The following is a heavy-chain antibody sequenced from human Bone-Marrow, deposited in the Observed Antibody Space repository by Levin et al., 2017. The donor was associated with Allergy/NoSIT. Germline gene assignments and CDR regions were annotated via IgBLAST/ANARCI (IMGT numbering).Heavy chain of an antibody. Sequence: PGGSLRLSCTVSGGFISSSSHFWGWIRQPPGKGLEWIGSIYYSGSTYYNPSLKSRVTISLDTSKNYFSLKLSSVTATDTAVYYCARASYSGSGTYVSPSLHDAFDIWGQGTMVTVSS. D-gene: IGHD3-10*01. CDR3: ARASYSGSGTYVSPSLHDAFDI. J-gene: IGHJ3*02. V-gene: IGHV4-39*02. CDR2: IYYSGST. CDR1: GGFISSSSHF.